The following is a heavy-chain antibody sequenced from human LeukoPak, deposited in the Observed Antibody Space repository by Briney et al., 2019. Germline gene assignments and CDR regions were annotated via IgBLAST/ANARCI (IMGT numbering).Heavy chain of an antibody. CDR2: ICGSGGST. D-gene: IGHD4-17*01. CDR1: GFTFSSYA. V-gene: IGHV3-23*01. CDR3: AKSYGDYLGYFDS. J-gene: IGHJ4*02. Sequence: GGSLRLSCAASGFTFSSYAMSSVRQAPGKGLEWVSAICGSGGSTYYADSVKGRFTISRDNSKNTLYLQMNSLRAEDTAVYYCAKSYGDYLGYFDSWGQGTLVTVSS.